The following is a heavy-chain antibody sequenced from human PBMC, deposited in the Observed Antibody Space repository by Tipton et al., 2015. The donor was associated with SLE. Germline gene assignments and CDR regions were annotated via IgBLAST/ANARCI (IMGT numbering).Heavy chain of an antibody. J-gene: IGHJ6*03. Sequence: QLVQSGAEVKKPGASVKVSCKASGYTFTSYHITWVRQASGQGLEWMGWMNPNSGNTGYAQNFQGRLTMTRSTSMSTAYMELSSLRSEDAAVYYCARSGDYYYYIDVWGQGTTVTVSS. CDR3: ARSGDYYYYIDV. CDR2: MNPNSGNT. CDR1: GYTFTSYH. V-gene: IGHV1-8*01. D-gene: IGHD7-27*01.